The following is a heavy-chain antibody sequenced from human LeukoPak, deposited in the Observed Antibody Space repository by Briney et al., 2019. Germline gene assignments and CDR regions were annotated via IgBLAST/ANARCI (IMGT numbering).Heavy chain of an antibody. CDR3: AKTFNPYYYYGVDI. Sequence: PGGSLRLSCAASGFTFSSYAMSWVRQAPGKGLEWVSSVSGAAGGTYYADSVRGRFTISRDNSKNTLYLQMNSLRAEDTAIYYCAKTFNPYYYYGVDIWGQGTTVTVS. CDR1: GFTFSSYA. CDR2: VSGAAGGT. V-gene: IGHV3-23*01. J-gene: IGHJ6*02.